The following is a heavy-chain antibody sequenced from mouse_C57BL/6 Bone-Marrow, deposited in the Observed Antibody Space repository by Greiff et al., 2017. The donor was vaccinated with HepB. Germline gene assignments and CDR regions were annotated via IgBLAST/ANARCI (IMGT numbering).Heavy chain of an antibody. J-gene: IGHJ4*01. CDR1: GYTFTSYW. CDR3: ARDSKYEFYAMDY. V-gene: IGHV1-64*01. Sequence: QVQLQQPGAELVKPGASVKLSCKASGYTFTSYWMHWVKQRPGQGLEWIGMIHPNSGSTNYNEKFKSKATLTVDKSSSTAYMQLSSLTSEDSAVYYCARDSKYEFYAMDYWGQGTSVTVSS. D-gene: IGHD2-5*01. CDR2: IHPNSGST.